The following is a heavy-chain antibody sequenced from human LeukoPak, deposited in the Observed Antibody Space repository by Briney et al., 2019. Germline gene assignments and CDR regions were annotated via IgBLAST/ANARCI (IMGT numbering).Heavy chain of an antibody. CDR1: GYTFTGYY. Sequence: GASVKVSCKDSGYTFTGYYLHWVRQAPGQGLEWMGWINPNSGGTNYAQKFQGRVTMTRDTSISTAYMELSRLRSDDTAVDYCASSEMATIENDYWGQGTLVTVSS. V-gene: IGHV1-2*02. D-gene: IGHD5-12*01. J-gene: IGHJ4*02. CDR3: ASSEMATIENDY. CDR2: INPNSGGT.